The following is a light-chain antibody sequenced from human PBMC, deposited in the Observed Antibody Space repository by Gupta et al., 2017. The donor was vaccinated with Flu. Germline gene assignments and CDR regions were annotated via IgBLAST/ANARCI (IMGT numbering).Light chain of an antibody. V-gene: IGLV2-14*01. J-gene: IGLJ3*02. CDR3: SSYTGSGTV. Sequence: QSALTQPASVSGSPGQSITISCTGTSSDIGAYNYVSWYQQHPNKAPRLMIYEVSNRPSGVSNRFSGSKSGNTASLTISGLQAEDEADYYCSSYTGSGTVFGGGTKVGVL. CDR1: SSDIGAYNY. CDR2: EVS.